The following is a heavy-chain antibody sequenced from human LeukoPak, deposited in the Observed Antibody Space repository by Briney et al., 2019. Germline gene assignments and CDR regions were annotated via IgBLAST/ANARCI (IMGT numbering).Heavy chain of an antibody. CDR3: ARGSDYGGNPYYYYGMDV. D-gene: IGHD4-23*01. V-gene: IGHV1-8*01. CDR1: GYTFTSYD. CDR2: MNPNSGNT. J-gene: IGHJ6*02. Sequence: ASVEVSCKASGYTFTSYDINWVRQATGQGLEWMGWMNPNSGNTGYAQKFQGRVTVTRNTSISTAYMELSSLRSEDTAVYYCARGSDYGGNPYYYYGMDVWGQGTTVTVSS.